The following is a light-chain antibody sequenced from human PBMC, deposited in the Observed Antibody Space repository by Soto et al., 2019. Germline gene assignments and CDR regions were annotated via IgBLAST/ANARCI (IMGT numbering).Light chain of an antibody. CDR1: QSISNY. CDR2: DAS. CDR3: QQRSAGVT. J-gene: IGKJ5*01. Sequence: ENVLTHSPATLSLSPGERATLSCRASQSISNYLAWYQHKPGQAPRLLIYDASNRATATPPRFSGSGSGTDFTLTISSLEPEDFAVYYCQQRSAGVTFGQGTRLEIK. V-gene: IGKV3-11*01.